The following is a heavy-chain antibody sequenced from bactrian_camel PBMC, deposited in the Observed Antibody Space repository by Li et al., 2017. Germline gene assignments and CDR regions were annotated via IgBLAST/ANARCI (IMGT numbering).Heavy chain of an antibody. V-gene: IGHV3S53*01. CDR1: GYTYGYHC. D-gene: IGHD2*01. CDR2: LDSDGIT. J-gene: IGHJ4*01. CDR3: AAMTDGGVCGGPPFEYKF. Sequence: HVQLVASGGGSVQAGGSLRLSCAPSGYTYGYHCMGWFRQAPGKEREGVAVLDSDGITKYSDSVKGRFIISKHNAKRTVYLQINSLEPEDTALYYCAAMTDGGVCGGPPFEYKFWGQGTQVTVSS.